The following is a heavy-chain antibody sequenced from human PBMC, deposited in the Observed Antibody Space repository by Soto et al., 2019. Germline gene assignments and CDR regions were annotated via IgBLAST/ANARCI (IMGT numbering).Heavy chain of an antibody. J-gene: IGHJ1*01. D-gene: IGHD2-15*01. Sequence: QVQLVESGGGLVKPGGSLRLSCAASGFTFSDYYMSWIRQAPGKGLEWVSYISSSGSTIYYADSVKGRFTISRDNAKNSLYLQINSLRAEDTAVYYCARKNVVVAATGIPEYFQHWGQGTLVTVSS. CDR2: ISSSGSTI. CDR1: GFTFSDYY. CDR3: ARKNVVVAATGIPEYFQH. V-gene: IGHV3-11*01.